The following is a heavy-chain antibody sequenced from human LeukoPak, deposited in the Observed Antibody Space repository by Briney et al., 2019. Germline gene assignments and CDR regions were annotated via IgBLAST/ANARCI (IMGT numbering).Heavy chain of an antibody. CDR2: ISVYNGNT. J-gene: IGHJ5*01. V-gene: IGHV1-18*01. Sequence: ASVKVSCKASGYTFTSYGISWVRQAPGQGLEWMGWISVYNGNTNYVQKLQGRVTMTTDTSTSTAYMELRSLRSDDTAVYYCARDLWNFYDDSGYNRDFDSWGQGTLVTVSS. CDR3: ARDLWNFYDDSGYNRDFDS. CDR1: GYTFTSYG. D-gene: IGHD3-22*01.